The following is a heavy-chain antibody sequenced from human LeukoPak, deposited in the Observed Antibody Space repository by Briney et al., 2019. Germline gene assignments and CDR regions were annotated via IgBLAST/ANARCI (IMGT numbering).Heavy chain of an antibody. CDR3: ARVPSPTAMGFFFDY. Sequence: ASVKVSCKASGYTFTGYYMHWVRQAPGQGLEWMGWINPNSGGTNYAQKFQGRVTMTRDTSISTAYMELSRLRSDDKAMYYCARVPSPTAMGFFFDYWGQGALVTVSS. D-gene: IGHD5-18*01. V-gene: IGHV1-2*02. J-gene: IGHJ4*02. CDR2: INPNSGGT. CDR1: GYTFTGYY.